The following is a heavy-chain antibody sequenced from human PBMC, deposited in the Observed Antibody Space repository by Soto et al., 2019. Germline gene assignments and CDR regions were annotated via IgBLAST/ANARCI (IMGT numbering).Heavy chain of an antibody. Sequence: SETLSLTCTVSGGSISSSSYYWGWIRQPPGKGLEWIGSIYYSGSTYYNPSLKSRVTISVDTSKNQFSLKLSSVTAADTAVYYCARLPQWFVENSRFFFDYWGQGTLVTVSS. J-gene: IGHJ4*02. CDR1: GGSISSSSYY. D-gene: IGHD3-10*01. V-gene: IGHV4-39*01. CDR2: IYYSGST. CDR3: ARLPQWFVENSRFFFDY.